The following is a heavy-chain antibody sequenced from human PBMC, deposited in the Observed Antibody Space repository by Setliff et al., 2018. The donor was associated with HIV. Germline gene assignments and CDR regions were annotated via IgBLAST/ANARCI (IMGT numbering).Heavy chain of an antibody. D-gene: IGHD6-19*01. CDR1: GGSISSGRYY. CDR3: ARGPRPVDVYYYYMDV. Sequence: SETLSLTCTVSGGSISSGRYYWSWIRQPAGKGLEWLGRIYTTGITNCIPSLKSRVTISLDTSKNQFSLKLTSVTAADSAVYYCARGPRPVDVYYYYMDVWGKGTTVTVSS. CDR2: IYTTGIT. J-gene: IGHJ6*03. V-gene: IGHV4-61*02.